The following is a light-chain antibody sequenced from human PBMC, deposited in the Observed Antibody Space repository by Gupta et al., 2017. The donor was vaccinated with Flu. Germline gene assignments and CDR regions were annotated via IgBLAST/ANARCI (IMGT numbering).Light chain of an antibody. V-gene: IGLV7-46*01. Sequence: SAGPVTTRHYPYWFQQKPGQAPRTLIFDTSNKHSWTPARFSGSLLGGKAALTLSAAQPEDEARYYCLLSYDGARRVFGGGTELTVL. J-gene: IGLJ2*01. CDR2: DTS. CDR1: AGPVTTRHY. CDR3: LLSYDGARRV.